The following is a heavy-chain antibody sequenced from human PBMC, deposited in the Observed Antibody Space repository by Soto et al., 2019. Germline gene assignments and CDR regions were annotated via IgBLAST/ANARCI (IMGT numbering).Heavy chain of an antibody. CDR1: GFSLIDYY. CDR3: TRDPRMTNC. CDR2: ISPGSDIR. Sequence: GGSLRRSCAVSGFSLIDYYMTGIRQAPGKGLGLLSYISPGSDIRKYADSVEGRFTISRDNAKNLLYLHMNSLRAEDTAVYYCTRDPRMTNCWGQGTLVTVSS. J-gene: IGHJ4*02. V-gene: IGHV3-11*01.